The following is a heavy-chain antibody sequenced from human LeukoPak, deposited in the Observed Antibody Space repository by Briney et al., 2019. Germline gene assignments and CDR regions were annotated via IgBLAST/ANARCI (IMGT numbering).Heavy chain of an antibody. CDR3: ARDAFCSGGSCYQN. D-gene: IGHD2-15*01. CDR1: GFTFTNHA. Sequence: GGSLRLSCVASGFTFTNHAMHWVRQAPGKGLEWVAVISYEGSSKHYADSVKGRFTISRDNSKNTLYLQMNSLRAEDTAVYYCARDAFCSGGSCYQNWGQGTLVTVSS. J-gene: IGHJ4*02. CDR2: ISYEGSSK. V-gene: IGHV3-30*14.